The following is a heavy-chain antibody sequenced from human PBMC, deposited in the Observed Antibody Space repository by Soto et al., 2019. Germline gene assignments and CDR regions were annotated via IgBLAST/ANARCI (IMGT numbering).Heavy chain of an antibody. Sequence: HPGGSLRLSCAASGFTFSSFGMHWVRQAAGKGLEWVAVIWYDGSDKYYGDSVKGRFTISRDNSKDTLYLQMNSLRGEDTAVYYCAKDIGPVETAMVLLYDGMDVWGQGTKVTVSS. CDR2: IWYDGSDK. CDR3: AKDIGPVETAMVLLYDGMDV. CDR1: GFTFSSFG. V-gene: IGHV3-30*02. J-gene: IGHJ6*02. D-gene: IGHD5-18*01.